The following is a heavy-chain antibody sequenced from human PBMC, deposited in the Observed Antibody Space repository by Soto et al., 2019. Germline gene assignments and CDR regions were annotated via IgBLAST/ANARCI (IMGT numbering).Heavy chain of an antibody. D-gene: IGHD4-17*01. V-gene: IGHV3-49*03. CDR3: NRVSFFFNKRTAYEFSARCRHV. J-gene: IGHJ3*01. Sequence: WFLKAQGKGLEWVGCIRSKAYGGTTEYAASVKGRFTISRDDCKSIAYLQMNSLKTEDTAVYYCNRVSFFFNKRTAYEFSARCRHV. CDR2: IRSKAYGGTT.